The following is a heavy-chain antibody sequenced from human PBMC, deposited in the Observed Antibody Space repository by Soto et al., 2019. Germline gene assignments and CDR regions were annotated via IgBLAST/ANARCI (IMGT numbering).Heavy chain of an antibody. V-gene: IGHV1-18*01. Sequence: QVQLVQSGAEVKKPGASVKVSCKASGYTFTSYGISWVRQAPGQGHEWMGWISAYNGNTNYAQKLQGRVTMTTDTSTSTAYMELRSLRSDDTAVYYCARDRLVYSGSYEFNWFDPWGQGTLVTVSS. J-gene: IGHJ5*02. D-gene: IGHD1-26*01. CDR1: GYTFTSYG. CDR2: ISAYNGNT. CDR3: ARDRLVYSGSYEFNWFDP.